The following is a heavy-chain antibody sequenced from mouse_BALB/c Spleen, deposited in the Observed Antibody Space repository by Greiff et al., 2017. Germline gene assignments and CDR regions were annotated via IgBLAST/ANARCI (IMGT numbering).Heavy chain of an antibody. V-gene: IGHV7-3*02. D-gene: IGHD2-1*01. Sequence: EVQVVESGGGLVQPGGSLRHSCATSGFTFTDYYMSWVRQPPGKALEWLGFIRNKANGYTTEYSASVKGRFTISRDNSQSILYLQMNTLRAEDSATYYCARLHGNYFDYWGQGTTLTVSS. CDR1: GFTFTDYY. J-gene: IGHJ2*01. CDR3: ARLHGNYFDY. CDR2: IRNKANGYTT.